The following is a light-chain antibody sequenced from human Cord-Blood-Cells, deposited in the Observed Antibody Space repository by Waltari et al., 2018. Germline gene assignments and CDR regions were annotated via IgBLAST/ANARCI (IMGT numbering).Light chain of an antibody. J-gene: IGLJ1*01. V-gene: IGLV2-23*01. CDR2: EGS. CDR3: CSYAGSSTYYV. Sequence: QSALTQPASVSGSPGQSITIPCTGTSSDVGRYNLVSWFQPHPGKAPKLMIYEGSKRPSGVSNRFSGSKSGNTASLTISGLQAEDEADYYCCSYAGSSTYYVFGTGTKVTVL. CDR1: SSDVGRYNL.